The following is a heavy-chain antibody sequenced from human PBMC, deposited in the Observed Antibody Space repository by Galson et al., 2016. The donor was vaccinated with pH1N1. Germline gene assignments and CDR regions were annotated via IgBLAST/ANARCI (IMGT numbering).Heavy chain of an antibody. V-gene: IGHV3-9*01. CDR1: GFTLDLYA. CDR2: YSLDSDWI. CDR3: AKDIRGGDSGDYNWFDP. J-gene: IGHJ5*02. Sequence: SLRLSCAVPGFTLDLYAMHWVRQAPGKGLEWVAGYSLDSDWIDYADSVKGRFTVSRDTAKKSLYLQMNSLSAEDTALYYCAKDIRGGDSGDYNWFDPWGQGTLVTVSS. D-gene: IGHD4-17*01.